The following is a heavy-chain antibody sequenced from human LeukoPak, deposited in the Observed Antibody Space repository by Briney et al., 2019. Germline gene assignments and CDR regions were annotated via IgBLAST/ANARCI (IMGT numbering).Heavy chain of an antibody. Sequence: PGGSLTLSCAASGFSFSNHSMSWVRQAPGKGLEWVSASGSDGGTYYADSVKGRFTISRDNSKNTLYLQMNSLRAEDTAVNHCAKDFQNWEFDYWCQGTLVTVSS. V-gene: IGHV3-23*01. D-gene: IGHD7-27*01. CDR3: AKDFQNWEFDY. J-gene: IGHJ4*02. CDR2: SGSDGGT. CDR1: GFSFSNHS.